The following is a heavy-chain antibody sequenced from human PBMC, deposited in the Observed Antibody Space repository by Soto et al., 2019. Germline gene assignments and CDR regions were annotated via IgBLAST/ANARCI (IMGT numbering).Heavy chain of an antibody. Sequence: SGPTLVNPTQTLTLTCTFSGFSLSTGGRCVSWIRQPPGKALEWLALSDWDDDKYYSTSLKTRLTISKDTSKHQLPLTMTNMDPVDAATYDSDRSCKEYDGRSVWGHVRTVT. CDR1: GFSLSTGGRC. CDR2: SDWDDDK. D-gene: IGHD1-1*01. CDR3: DRSCKEYDGRSV. J-gene: IGHJ6*01. V-gene: IGHV2-70*01.